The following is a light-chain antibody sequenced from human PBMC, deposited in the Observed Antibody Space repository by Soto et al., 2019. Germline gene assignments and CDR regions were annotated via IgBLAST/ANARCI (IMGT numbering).Light chain of an antibody. J-gene: IGKJ1*01. CDR1: QRIATF. CDR2: VAS. Sequence: DIQMTQSPSSLSASVGDRVTVTCRASQRIATFFNWYQQRPGQAPKLLIYVASTLQSGVPSRFSGSGTKTHFTLTISSLQPEDFATYYFQQNQDISPTFCQGTRVE. CDR3: QQNQDISPT. V-gene: IGKV1-39*01.